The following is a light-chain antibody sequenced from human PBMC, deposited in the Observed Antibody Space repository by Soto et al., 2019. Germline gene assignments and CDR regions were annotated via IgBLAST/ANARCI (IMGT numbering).Light chain of an antibody. CDR3: RSYAGSNNFVV. CDR1: SSDIGGYNY. Sequence: QSALTQPPSASGSPGQSVTISCTGTSSDIGGYNYVSWYQQHPGKAPKLMIYEVSKRPSGVPDRFSGSKSGNTASLTVSGLQAEDEAYYYCRSYAGSNNFVVFGGGTKLTVL. V-gene: IGLV2-8*01. CDR2: EVS. J-gene: IGLJ2*01.